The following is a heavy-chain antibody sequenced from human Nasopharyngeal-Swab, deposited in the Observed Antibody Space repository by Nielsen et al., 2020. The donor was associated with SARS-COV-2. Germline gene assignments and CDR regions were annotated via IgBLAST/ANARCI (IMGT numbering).Heavy chain of an antibody. J-gene: IGHJ3*02. Sequence: ASVKVSCKVSGYTLTELSMHWVRQAPGKGLEWMGGFDPEDGETIYAQKFQGRVTMTEDTSTDTAYMELSSLRSEDTAVYYCATVAVFGDAFDIWGQGTMVTVSS. CDR2: FDPEDGET. V-gene: IGHV1-24*01. CDR3: ATVAVFGDAFDI. CDR1: GYTLTELS. D-gene: IGHD3-3*01.